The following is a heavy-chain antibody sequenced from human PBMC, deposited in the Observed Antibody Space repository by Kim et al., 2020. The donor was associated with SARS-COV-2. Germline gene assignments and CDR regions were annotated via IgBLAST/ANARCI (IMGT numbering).Heavy chain of an antibody. Sequence: GGSLRLSCAASGFTFSSYSMNWVRQAPGKGLEWVSYISSSSSTIYYADSVKGRFTISRDNAKNSLYLQMNSLRDEDTAVYYCARDSEQQPHSSDAFDIWGQGTMVTVSS. D-gene: IGHD6-13*01. CDR3: ARDSEQQPHSSDAFDI. V-gene: IGHV3-48*02. J-gene: IGHJ3*02. CDR2: ISSSSSTI. CDR1: GFTFSSYS.